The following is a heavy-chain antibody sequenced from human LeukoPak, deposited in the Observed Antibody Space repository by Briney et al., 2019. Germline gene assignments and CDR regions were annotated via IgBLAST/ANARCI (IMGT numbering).Heavy chain of an antibody. Sequence: SETLSLTCAVYGGSFSGYYWSWIRQPPGKGLEWIGEINHMGSTNYNPSLKNRVTISVDTSKNQFSLKLSSVTAADTAVYYCARGPFYCTNGVCYGASPLYFDYWGQGTLVTVSS. J-gene: IGHJ4*02. CDR1: GGSFSGYY. D-gene: IGHD2-8*01. V-gene: IGHV4-34*01. CDR3: ARGPFYCTNGVCYGASPLYFDY. CDR2: INHMGST.